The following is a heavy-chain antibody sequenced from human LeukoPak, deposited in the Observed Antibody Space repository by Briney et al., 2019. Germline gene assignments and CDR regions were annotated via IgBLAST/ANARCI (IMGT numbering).Heavy chain of an antibody. CDR1: GFTFSSYS. D-gene: IGHD3-3*01. J-gene: IGHJ4*02. CDR2: ISSSSSTI. Sequence: GGSLRLSCAASGFTFSSYSMNWVRQAPGKGLEWVSYISSSSSTIYYADSVKGRFTISRDNAKNSLYLQINSLRAEDTAVYYCAREGVLEWLLPDYWGQGTLVTVSS. V-gene: IGHV3-48*01. CDR3: AREGVLEWLLPDY.